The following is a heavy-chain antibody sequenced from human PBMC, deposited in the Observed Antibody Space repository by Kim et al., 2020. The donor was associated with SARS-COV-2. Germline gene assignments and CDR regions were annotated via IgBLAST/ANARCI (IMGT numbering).Heavy chain of an antibody. CDR2: MSWNSGSI. CDR1: GFTFGDYA. V-gene: IGHV3-9*01. CDR3: AKDQGSAKVYAFDI. J-gene: IGHJ3*02. D-gene: IGHD3-10*01. Sequence: GGSLRLSCAASGFTFGDYAMHWVRQAPGKGLEWVSGMSWNSGSIGYADSVKGRFTISRDNAKNTLYLQMNRLRAEDTALYYCAKDQGSAKVYAFDIWGQGTMVTASS.